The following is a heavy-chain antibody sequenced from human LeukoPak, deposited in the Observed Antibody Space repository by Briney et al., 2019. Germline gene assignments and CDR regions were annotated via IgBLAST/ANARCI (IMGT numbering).Heavy chain of an antibody. CDR1: GF. D-gene: IGHD1-1*01. CDR3: TRVQRELMWYYFDY. Sequence: GGSLRLSCAASGFMSWVRQAPGKGLEWVSGINWNGGSTGYADSVKGRFTISRDNAKNYLYLQMNSLRVEDTALYYCTRVQRELMWYYFDYWGQGTLVTVSS. CDR2: INWNGGST. V-gene: IGHV3-20*04. J-gene: IGHJ4*02.